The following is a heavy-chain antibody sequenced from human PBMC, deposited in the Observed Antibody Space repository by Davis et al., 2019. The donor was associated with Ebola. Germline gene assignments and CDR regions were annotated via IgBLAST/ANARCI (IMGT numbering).Heavy chain of an antibody. V-gene: IGHV4-39*01. CDR3: ARQNNRLDY. CDR1: GGSISSSNW. Sequence: SETLSLTCAVSGGSISSSNWWSWVRQPPGKGLEWIGSIYYSGSTYYNPSLKSRVTISVDTSKNQFSLKLSSVTAADTAVYYCARQNNRLDYWGQGTLVTVSS. CDR2: IYYSGST. D-gene: IGHD1-14*01. J-gene: IGHJ4*02.